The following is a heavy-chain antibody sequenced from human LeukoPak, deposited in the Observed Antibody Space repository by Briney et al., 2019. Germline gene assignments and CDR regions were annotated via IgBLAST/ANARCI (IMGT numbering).Heavy chain of an antibody. CDR1: GGSFSGYY. CDR3: ARVGVSSSVAFDI. J-gene: IGHJ3*02. Sequence: SETLSLTCAVYGGSFSGYYWSWIRQPPGKGLEWIGEINHSGSTNYNPSLKSRVTISVDTSKNQFSLKLSSVTAADTAVYYCARVGVSSSVAFDIWGQGTMVTVSS. V-gene: IGHV4-34*01. CDR2: INHSGST. D-gene: IGHD6-6*01.